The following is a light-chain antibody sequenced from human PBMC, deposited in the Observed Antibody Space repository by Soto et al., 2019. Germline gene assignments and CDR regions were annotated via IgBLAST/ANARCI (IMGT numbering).Light chain of an antibody. CDR1: SSDVGTYSL. CDR2: EGS. J-gene: IGLJ2*01. V-gene: IGLV2-23*01. CDR3: CSYAGSPNFVL. Sequence: QSALAQPASVSESPGQSIIISCTGASSDVGTYSLVSWYQQHPGKAPKLMIYEGSRRPSGVSNRFSGSTSDNTASLTISGLQAEDEADYYCCSYAGSPNFVLFGGGTKVTAL.